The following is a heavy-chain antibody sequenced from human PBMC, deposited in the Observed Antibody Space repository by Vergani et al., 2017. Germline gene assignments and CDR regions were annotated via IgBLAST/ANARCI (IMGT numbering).Heavy chain of an antibody. V-gene: IGHV4-39*01. J-gene: IGHJ3*02. CDR2: IYYSGST. D-gene: IGHD2-8*01. CDR1: GGSISSSSYY. CDR3: ARGGDLMVVMHDAFDI. Sequence: QVQLQESGPGLVKPSETLSLTCTVSGGSISSSSYYWGWIRQPPGKGLEWIGSIYYSGSTYYNPSLKSRVTISVDTSKNQFSLKLSSVTAADTAVYYCARGGDLMVVMHDAFDIWGQGTMVTVSS.